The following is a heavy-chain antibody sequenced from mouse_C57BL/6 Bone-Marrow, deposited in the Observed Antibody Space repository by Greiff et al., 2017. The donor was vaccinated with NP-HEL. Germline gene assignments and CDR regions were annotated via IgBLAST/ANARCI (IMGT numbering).Heavy chain of an antibody. V-gene: IGHV5-9*01. J-gene: IGHJ2*01. D-gene: IGHD1-1*01. CDR2: ISGGGGNT. CDR3: ARHYYGSSYDY. Sequence: EVMLVESGGGLVKPGGSLKLSCAASGFTFSSYTMSWVRQTPEKRLEWVATISGGGGNTYYPDSVKGRFTISRDNAKNTLYLQTSSLRSEDTALYYCARHYYGSSYDYWGQGTTLTVSS. CDR1: GFTFSSYT.